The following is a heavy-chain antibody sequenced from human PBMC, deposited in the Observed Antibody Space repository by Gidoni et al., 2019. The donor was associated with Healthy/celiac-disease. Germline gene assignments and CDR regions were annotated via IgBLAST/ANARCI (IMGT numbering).Heavy chain of an antibody. Sequence: PGKGLEWIGYIYYSGSTNYNPSLKSRVTISVDTSKNQFSLKLSSVTAADTAVYYCAREGAMVIDYWGQGTLVTVSS. CDR3: AREGAMVIDY. D-gene: IGHD5-18*01. V-gene: IGHV4-59*01. CDR2: IYYSGST. J-gene: IGHJ4*02.